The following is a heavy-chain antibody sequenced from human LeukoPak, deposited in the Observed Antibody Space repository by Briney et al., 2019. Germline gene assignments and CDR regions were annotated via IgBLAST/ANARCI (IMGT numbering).Heavy chain of an antibody. D-gene: IGHD2-21*01. J-gene: IGHJ3*02. Sequence: GGALRLSCAASGFTFTTYTMNWVRQAPGKGLEWVSDISSSGSYIDYADSVKGRFTISRDNAKNSLFLQMNSLRAEDTAVYYCARSLIADGAFDIWGEGTMVTVSS. CDR2: ISSSGSYI. V-gene: IGHV3-21*01. CDR3: ARSLIADGAFDI. CDR1: GFTFTTYT.